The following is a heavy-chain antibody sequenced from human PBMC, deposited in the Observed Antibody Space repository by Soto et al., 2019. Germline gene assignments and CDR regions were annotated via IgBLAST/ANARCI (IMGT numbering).Heavy chain of an antibody. D-gene: IGHD1-26*01. CDR2: IIPIFGTA. J-gene: IGHJ4*02. CDR1: GGTFSSYS. CDR3: ARDGGRHSGGIDY. Sequence: QVQLVQSGAEVKKPGSSVKVSCKASGGTFSSYSINWVRQAPGQGLEWMGEIIPIFGTANYAQKFQGRVTLTADECTSTAYMELSRLRSEDTAVYYCARDGGRHSGGIDYWGQGTLVTVSS. V-gene: IGHV1-69*01.